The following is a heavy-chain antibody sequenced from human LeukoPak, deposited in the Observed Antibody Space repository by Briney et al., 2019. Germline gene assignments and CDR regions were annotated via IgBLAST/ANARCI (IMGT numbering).Heavy chain of an antibody. J-gene: IGHJ5*02. CDR2: IHPEGNEK. V-gene: IGHV3-7*04. CDR3: ARGDAFSVYH. Sequence: GGSLRLSCAVSGFSFTNFWMSWVRQAPGRGLEWVANIHPEGNEKHHVESVKGRFTITSDNTKNLLFLQMTGLRVEDTAVYCCARGDAFSVYHWGQGTLVTVSS. CDR1: GFSFTNFW.